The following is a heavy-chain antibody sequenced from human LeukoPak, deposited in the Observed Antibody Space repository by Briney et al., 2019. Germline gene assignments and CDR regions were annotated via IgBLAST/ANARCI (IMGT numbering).Heavy chain of an antibody. D-gene: IGHD3-3*01. J-gene: IGHJ3*02. CDR1: GDSISSISYY. CDR2: IYYSGST. CDR3: ARVAYYDFWSGYQKHAFDI. V-gene: IGHV4-39*07. Sequence: PSETLSLTCTVSGDSISSISYYWDWIRQPPGKGLEWIGSIYYSGSTYYNPSLKSRVTISVDTSKNQFSLKLSSVTAADTAVYYCARVAYYDFWSGYQKHAFDIWGQGTMVTVSS.